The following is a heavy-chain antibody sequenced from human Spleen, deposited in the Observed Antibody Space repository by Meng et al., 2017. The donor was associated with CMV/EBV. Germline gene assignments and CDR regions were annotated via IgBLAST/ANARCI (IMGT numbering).Heavy chain of an antibody. J-gene: IGHJ6*02. Sequence: SETLSLTCTVSGGSISSYYWSWIRQPPGKGLEWIGYIYYSGSTNYNPSLKSRVTIPVDTSKNQFSLKLSSVTAADTAVYYCAREGGSSDGSYYYGMDVWGQGTTVTVSS. V-gene: IGHV4-59*01. CDR1: GGSISSYY. CDR2: IYYSGST. D-gene: IGHD1-1*01. CDR3: AREGGSSDGSYYYGMDV.